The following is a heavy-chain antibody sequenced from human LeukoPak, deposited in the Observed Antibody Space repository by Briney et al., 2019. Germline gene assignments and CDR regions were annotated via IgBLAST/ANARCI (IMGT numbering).Heavy chain of an antibody. CDR3: ARVSSDFWSGYYTIDY. V-gene: IGHV4-4*02. CDR1: GGSISSSKW. CDR2: IYHSGST. D-gene: IGHD3-3*01. J-gene: IGHJ4*02. Sequence: SETLSLTCAASGGSISSSKWWSWARQPPGKGLEWIGEIYHSGSTNYNPSLKSRVTISVDKSKNQFSLKLSSVTAADTAVYYCARVSSDFWSGYYTIDYWGQGTLVTVSS.